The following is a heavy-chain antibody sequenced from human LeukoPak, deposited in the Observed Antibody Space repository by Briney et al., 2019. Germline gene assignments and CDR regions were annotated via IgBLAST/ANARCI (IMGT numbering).Heavy chain of an antibody. CDR3: ARATAAYCSSTSCYDFDY. Sequence: ASVKVSCKASGGTFSSYAISWVRQAPGQGLEWVGGIIPIFGTANYAQKFQGRVTITADESTSTAYMELSSLRSEDTAVYYCARATAAYCSSTSCYDFDYWGQGTLVTVSS. CDR2: IIPIFGTA. CDR1: GGTFSSYA. V-gene: IGHV1-69*13. J-gene: IGHJ4*02. D-gene: IGHD2-2*01.